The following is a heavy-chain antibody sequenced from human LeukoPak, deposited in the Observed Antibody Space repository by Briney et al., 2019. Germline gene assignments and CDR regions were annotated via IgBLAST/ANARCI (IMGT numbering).Heavy chain of an antibody. CDR2: INPSGGST. CDR3: ARETSSAEYFQH. J-gene: IGHJ1*01. V-gene: IGHV1-46*01. Sequence: ASVKVSCKASGYTFTSYYMHRVRQAPGQGLEWMGIINPSGGSTSYAQKFQGRVTMTRDTSTSTVYMELSSLRSEDTAVYYCARETSSAEYFQHWGQGTLVTVSS. CDR1: GYTFTSYY.